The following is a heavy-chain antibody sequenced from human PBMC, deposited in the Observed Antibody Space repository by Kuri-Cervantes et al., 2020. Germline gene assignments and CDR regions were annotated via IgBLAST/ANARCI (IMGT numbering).Heavy chain of an antibody. CDR3: ARGYCSGGSCSTFDF. D-gene: IGHD2-15*01. V-gene: IGHV3-30*03. Sequence: GGSLRLSCAASGFTFSSYGMPWVRQAPGRGLEGLAVISYDGSNKYYADSVKVRFTISRYNSKNTLYPQMNSLRAEDTAVYYCARGYCSGGSCSTFDFWGQGTLVTVSS. J-gene: IGHJ4*02. CDR2: ISYDGSNK. CDR1: GFTFSSYG.